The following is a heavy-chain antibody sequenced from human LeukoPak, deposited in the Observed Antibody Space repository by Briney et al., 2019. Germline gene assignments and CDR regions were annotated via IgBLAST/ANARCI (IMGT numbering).Heavy chain of an antibody. CDR3: ARQHTYYYDSSGYYPDAFDI. J-gene: IGHJ3*02. Sequence: GESLKISCQASGYTFSTYWIAWVRQTPGSGLEWMGTVYPGNADTKYNPSFQGQVTISADKSISTAYLQWSSLKASDTAMYYCARQHTYYYDSSGYYPDAFDIWGQGTMVTVSS. CDR2: VYPGNADT. CDR1: GYTFSTYW. V-gene: IGHV5-51*01. D-gene: IGHD3-22*01.